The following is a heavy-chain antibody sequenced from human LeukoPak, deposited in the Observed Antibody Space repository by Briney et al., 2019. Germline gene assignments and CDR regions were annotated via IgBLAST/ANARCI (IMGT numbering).Heavy chain of an antibody. Sequence: GGSLRLSCAASGFAFSSYWMSWVRQAPGKGLEWVSYISSSSSAKYYADSVKGRFTIPRDNAKNSLYLQMNSLRDEDTAVYYCARPLVFGGQGTLVTVSS. J-gene: IGHJ4*02. V-gene: IGHV3-48*02. CDR3: ARPLVF. D-gene: IGHD2-21*01. CDR2: ISSSSSAK. CDR1: GFAFSSYW.